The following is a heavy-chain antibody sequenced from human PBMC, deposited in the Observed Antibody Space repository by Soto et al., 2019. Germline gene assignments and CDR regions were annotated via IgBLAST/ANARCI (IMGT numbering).Heavy chain of an antibody. J-gene: IGHJ4*02. D-gene: IGHD3-10*01. V-gene: IGHV1-69*06. Sequence: SVKVSCKASGGTFSSYAISWVRQAPGQGLEWMGGIIPIFGTANYAQKFQGRVTITADKSTSTAYMELSSLRSEDTAVYYCARVTELTASYFDYWGQGTLVTVSS. CDR2: IIPIFGTA. CDR3: ARVTELTASYFDY. CDR1: GGTFSSYA.